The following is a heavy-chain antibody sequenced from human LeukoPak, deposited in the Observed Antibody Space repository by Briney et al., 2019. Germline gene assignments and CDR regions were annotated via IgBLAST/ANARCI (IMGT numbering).Heavy chain of an antibody. D-gene: IGHD6-13*01. V-gene: IGHV4-59*01. CDR1: GGAISSYY. CDR3: ARAGYSSRWYNWFDP. CDR2: IYYSGST. Sequence: SETLSLTCTVSGGAISSYYWSWIRQPPGKGLEWIGYIYYSGSTNYNPSLKSRVTISVDTSKNQFSQKLSSVTAAGTAVYYCARAGYSSRWYNWFDPWGQGTLVTVSS. J-gene: IGHJ5*02.